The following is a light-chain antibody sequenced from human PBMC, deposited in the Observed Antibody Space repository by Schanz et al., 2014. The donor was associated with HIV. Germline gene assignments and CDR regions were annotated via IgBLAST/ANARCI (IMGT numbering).Light chain of an antibody. CDR1: QGISSY. J-gene: IGKJ1*01. Sequence: AIRITQSPSSLSASTGDRVTITCRASQGISSYLAWYQQKPGKAPKLLIYAASTLQRGVPSRFSGSGSGTEFTLTISSLQPEDFATYYCQQLDTYPLTFGLGTKVAIK. V-gene: IGKV1-8*01. CDR2: AAS. CDR3: QQLDTYPLT.